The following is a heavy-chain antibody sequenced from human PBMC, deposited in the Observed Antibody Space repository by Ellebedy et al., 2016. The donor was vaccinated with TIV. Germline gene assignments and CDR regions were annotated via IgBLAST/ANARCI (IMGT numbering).Heavy chain of an antibody. J-gene: IGHJ4*02. CDR1: GFTFSRHA. V-gene: IGHV3-23*01. Sequence: PGGSLRLSCAASGFTFSRHAMNWVRQAPGKGLEWVSAINGSGDSTNYADSVKGRFTISRDNSKNTLYLQMNSLRAEDTAVYYCARDYGDSLWGLDYWGQGTLVTVSS. CDR2: INGSGDST. D-gene: IGHD4-17*01. CDR3: ARDYGDSLWGLDY.